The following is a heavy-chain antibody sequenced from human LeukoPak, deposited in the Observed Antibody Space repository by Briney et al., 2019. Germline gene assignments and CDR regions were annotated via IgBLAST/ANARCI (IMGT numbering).Heavy chain of an antibody. Sequence: GGSLRLSCAASGFTFSSYWMSWVRQTPGKGLEWVANIKQDGSEKYYVDSGKGRFTISRDNAKNSLYLQMNSLRAEDTAVYYCARESGIAAALDLWGQGTLVTVSS. V-gene: IGHV3-7*01. CDR1: GFTFSSYW. CDR3: ARESGIAAALDL. D-gene: IGHD6-13*01. CDR2: IKQDGSEK. J-gene: IGHJ5*02.